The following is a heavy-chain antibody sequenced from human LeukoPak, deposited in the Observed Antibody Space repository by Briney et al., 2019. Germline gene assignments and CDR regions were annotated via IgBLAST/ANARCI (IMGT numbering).Heavy chain of an antibody. D-gene: IGHD3-22*01. CDR2: IYYSGST. V-gene: IGHV4-59*01. Sequence: SETLSLTCPVSGGSISSYYWSWIRQPPGKGLEWIGYIYYSGSTNYNPSLKSRVTISVDTSKNQFSLKLSSVTAADTAVYYCARGGYDSLNFDYWGQGTLVTVSS. J-gene: IGHJ4*02. CDR3: ARGGYDSLNFDY. CDR1: GGSISSYY.